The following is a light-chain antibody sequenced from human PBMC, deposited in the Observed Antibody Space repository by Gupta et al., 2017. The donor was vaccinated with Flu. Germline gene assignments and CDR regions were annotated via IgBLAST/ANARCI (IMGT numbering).Light chain of an antibody. CDR1: SGDVGRFNY. V-gene: IGLV2-14*03. CDR2: DVS. CDR3: SSYTGSTPLVV. J-gene: IGLJ2*01. Sequence: QSALTQPASVSGSPGQSISISCTGTSGDVGRFNYVSWYQHHPGKAPKLMIYDVSNRPSGVSNRFSGSKSGNTASLSISGLQAEDEADYYCSSYTGSTPLVVFGGGTKLTVL.